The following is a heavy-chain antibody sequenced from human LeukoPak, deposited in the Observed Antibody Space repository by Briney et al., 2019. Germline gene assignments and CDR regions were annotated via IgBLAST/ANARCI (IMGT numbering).Heavy chain of an antibody. V-gene: IGHV3-49*04. D-gene: IGHD3-22*01. CDR3: TRDTYYYDSSIPGY. CDR1: GFTFGDYA. Sequence: GGSLRLSCTASGFTFGDYAMSWVRQAPGKGLEWVGFIRSKAYGGTTEYAASVKGRFTISRDDSKSIAYLQMNSLKTEDTAVYYCTRDTYYYDSSIPGYWGQGTLVTVSS. CDR2: IRSKAYGGTT. J-gene: IGHJ4*02.